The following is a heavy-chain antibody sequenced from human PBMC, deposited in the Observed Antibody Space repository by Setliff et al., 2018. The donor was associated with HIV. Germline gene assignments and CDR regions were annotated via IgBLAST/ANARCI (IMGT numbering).Heavy chain of an antibody. V-gene: IGHV4-39*07. D-gene: IGHD1-7*01. CDR2: IYHSGST. J-gene: IGHJ4*02. CDR1: GASLSSSSYY. Sequence: SETLSLTCTVSGASLSSSSYYWGWIRQPPGKGLEWIGEIYHSGSTNYNPSLKSRITISIDTSKNQFSLRLSSVTAADTAVYYCARGHTWNYYGGDYFDYWGQGSLVTVSS. CDR3: ARGHTWNYYGGDYFDY.